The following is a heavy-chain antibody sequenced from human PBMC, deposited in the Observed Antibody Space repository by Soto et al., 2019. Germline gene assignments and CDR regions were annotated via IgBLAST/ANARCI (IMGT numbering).Heavy chain of an antibody. CDR3: AKVWGYMDAGDY. V-gene: IGHV3-30*18. J-gene: IGHJ4*02. D-gene: IGHD5-18*01. Sequence: PGGSLRLSCAASGFTFSSYGMHWVRQAPGKGLEWVAVISYDGSNKYYADSVKGRFTISRDNSKNTLYLQMNSLRAEDTAVYYCAKVWGYMDAGDYWGQGTLVTVSS. CDR2: ISYDGSNK. CDR1: GFTFSSYG.